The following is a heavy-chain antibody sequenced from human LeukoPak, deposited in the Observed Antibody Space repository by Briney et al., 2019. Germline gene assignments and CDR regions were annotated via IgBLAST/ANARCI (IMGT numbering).Heavy chain of an antibody. V-gene: IGHV6-1*01. CDR1: GDSVSSNSAA. CDR2: TYYRSKWYN. J-gene: IGHJ2*01. CDR3: ARMVGSGYDYSDFYWYFDL. Sequence: SQTLSLTCAISGDSVSSNSAAWNWIRQSPSRGLEWLGRTYYRSKWYNDYAVSVKSRITINPATSKNQFSLQLNSVTPEDTAVYYCARMVGSGYDYSDFYWYFDLWGRGTLVTVSS. D-gene: IGHD5-12*01.